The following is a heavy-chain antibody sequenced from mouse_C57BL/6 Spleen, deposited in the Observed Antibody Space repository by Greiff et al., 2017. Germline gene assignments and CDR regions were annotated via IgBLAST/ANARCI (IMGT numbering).Heavy chain of an antibody. Sequence: VQLQQPGAELVRPGSSVKLSCKASGYTFTSYWMHWVKQRPIQGLEWIGNIDPSDSETHYNQKFKDKATLTVDKSSSTAYMQLSSLTSEDSAVYYCATYSNYADWFAYWGQRTLVTVSA. CDR1: GYTFTSYW. CDR3: ATYSNYADWFAY. J-gene: IGHJ3*01. V-gene: IGHV1-52*01. D-gene: IGHD2-5*01. CDR2: IDPSDSET.